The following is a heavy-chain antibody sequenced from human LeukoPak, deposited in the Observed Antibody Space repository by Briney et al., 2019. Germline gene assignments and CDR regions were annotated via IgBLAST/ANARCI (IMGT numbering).Heavy chain of an antibody. Sequence: ASVKVSCKASGGTFSSYAISWVRQAPGQGLEWMGWISAYNGNTNYAQKLQGRVTITTDTSTSTAYMELRSLRSDDTAVYYCARDKVDIVATLPDYWGQGTLVTVSS. CDR2: ISAYNGNT. D-gene: IGHD5-12*01. CDR1: GGTFSSYA. J-gene: IGHJ4*02. V-gene: IGHV1-18*01. CDR3: ARDKVDIVATLPDY.